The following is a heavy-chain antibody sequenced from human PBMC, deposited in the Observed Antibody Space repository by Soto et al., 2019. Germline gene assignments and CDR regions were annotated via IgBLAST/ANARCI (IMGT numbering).Heavy chain of an antibody. CDR1: GGTFTYYG. Sequence: QVQLVQSGAEVKRPGSSVKLSCKASGGTFTYYGISWVRQAPGQGLEWMGGIIHIIGPATYAQKFQGRVTITADQSTSTAYMELSSLGSEDTALYYCARDLGTTIAGPPRRETYGWLVPWGQGTLVTVSS. J-gene: IGHJ5*02. CDR2: IIHIIGPA. V-gene: IGHV1-69*01. CDR3: ARDLGTTIAGPPRRETYGWLVP. D-gene: IGHD3-22*01.